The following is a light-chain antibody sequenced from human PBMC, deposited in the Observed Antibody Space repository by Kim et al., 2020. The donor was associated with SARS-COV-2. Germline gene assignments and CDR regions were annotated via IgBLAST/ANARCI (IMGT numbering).Light chain of an antibody. CDR3: AAWDDGLSGGVV. V-gene: IGLV1-47*01. CDR1: STNNGSKY. J-gene: IGLJ2*01. Sequence: KGAISCSGSSTNNGSKYIYWYHQLPRAAPKLLIYRNNQRPSGVPARFSGSKYGASAALAISGVRSEDEADYYCAAWDDGLSGGVVFGGGTQLTVL. CDR2: RNN.